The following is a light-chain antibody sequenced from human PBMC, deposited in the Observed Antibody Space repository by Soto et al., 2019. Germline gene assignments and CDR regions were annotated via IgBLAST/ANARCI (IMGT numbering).Light chain of an antibody. CDR2: AAS. V-gene: IGKV1-27*01. J-gene: IGKJ4*01. CDR3: QKYKSAPSLA. Sequence: DIQMTQSPSSLSASVGDRVTSTCRASQGISNFLAWYQHKPGKVPKLLIYAASTLQLGVPSRFSGSGSGTDFTLTISSLQPEDVATYYCQKYKSAPSLAFGGGTKVEIK. CDR1: QGISNF.